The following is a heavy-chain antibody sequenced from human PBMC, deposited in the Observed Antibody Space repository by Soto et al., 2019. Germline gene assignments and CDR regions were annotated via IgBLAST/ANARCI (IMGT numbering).Heavy chain of an antibody. CDR2: ISSDGSKK. V-gene: IGHV3-30*18. Sequence: QVQLVESGGGVVQPGRSLRPSCAASRFTFSSYGMHWVRQAPGKGLEWVAVISSDGSKKYYGDSVKGRFTISRDNSKNTLFLQMNSLRVEDTAVYYCAKTDLPASLLIGGFDIWGQGTMVTVSS. CDR3: AKTDLPASLLIGGFDI. D-gene: IGHD2-15*01. J-gene: IGHJ3*02. CDR1: RFTFSSYG.